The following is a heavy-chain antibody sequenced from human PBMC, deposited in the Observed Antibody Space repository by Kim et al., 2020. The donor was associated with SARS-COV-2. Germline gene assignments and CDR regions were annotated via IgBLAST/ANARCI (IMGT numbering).Heavy chain of an antibody. Sequence: YSNPSLRSRVTMSVDTAKNQFSLKLSSVTAADTAVYYCARHETIPIAFDIWGQGTMVTVSS. J-gene: IGHJ3*02. D-gene: IGHD3-10*01. V-gene: IGHV4-39*01. CDR3: ARHETIPIAFDI.